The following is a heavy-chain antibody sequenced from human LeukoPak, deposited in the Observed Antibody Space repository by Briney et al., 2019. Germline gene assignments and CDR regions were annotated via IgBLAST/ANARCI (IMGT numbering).Heavy chain of an antibody. CDR1: GFTFSSYS. D-gene: IGHD3-22*01. J-gene: IGHJ4*02. Sequence: GGSLRLSCAASGFTFSSYSMNWVRQAPGKGLEWVSYISSSSSIIYYADSVKGRFTISRDNAKNSLYLQMNSLRAEDTAVYYCAREKLDTRGYVDYWGQGTLVTVSS. CDR3: AREKLDTRGYVDY. CDR2: ISSSSSII. V-gene: IGHV3-48*01.